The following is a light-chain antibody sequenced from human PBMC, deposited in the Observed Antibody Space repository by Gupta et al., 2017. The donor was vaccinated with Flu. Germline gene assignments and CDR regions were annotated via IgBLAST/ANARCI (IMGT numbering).Light chain of an antibody. Sequence: QSALTQPPSASGSPRQSVTISCTGTSSDVGGFNYVSWYQQHPGRVPKLIIYEVTKRPSGVPDRFSGSKSGITAFLTVSGRQAEEEADYFCSSYAGGNKRVFGTGTKVTVL. CDR2: EVT. CDR1: SSDVGGFNY. V-gene: IGLV2-8*01. J-gene: IGLJ1*01. CDR3: SSYAGGNKRV.